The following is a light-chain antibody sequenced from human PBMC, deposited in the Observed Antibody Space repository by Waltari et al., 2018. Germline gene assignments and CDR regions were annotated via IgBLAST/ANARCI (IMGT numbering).Light chain of an antibody. V-gene: IGLV2-14*03. CDR3: CSFTSTSSWV. CDR1: SSDIGAYNY. Sequence: HSALTQPASVSGSPGQSITISCTGTSSDIGAYNYVSWYQPHPGKAPKLIIFDVNNRPSVVSSRFSGSKSGNTASLTISGLQAEDEADFYCCSFTSTSSWVFGGGTKLTVL. J-gene: IGLJ3*02. CDR2: DVN.